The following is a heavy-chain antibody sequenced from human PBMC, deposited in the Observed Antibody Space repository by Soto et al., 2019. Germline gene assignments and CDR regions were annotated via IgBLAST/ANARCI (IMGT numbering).Heavy chain of an antibody. D-gene: IGHD2-15*01. CDR3: ARGYCSGGSCYSHYGWFDP. Sequence: SETLSLTCTVSGGSISSYYWSWIRQPPGKGLEWIGYIYYSGSTNYNPSLKSRVTISVDTSKNQFSLKLSSVTAADTAVYYCARGYCSGGSCYSHYGWFDPWGQGTLVTVSS. CDR2: IYYSGST. CDR1: GGSISSYY. J-gene: IGHJ5*02. V-gene: IGHV4-59*01.